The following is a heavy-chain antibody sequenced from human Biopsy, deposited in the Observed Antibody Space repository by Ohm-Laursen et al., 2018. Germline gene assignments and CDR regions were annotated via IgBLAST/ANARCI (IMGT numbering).Heavy chain of an antibody. CDR3: ARGSNDFGGLYFTR. D-gene: IGHD4-23*01. J-gene: IGHJ4*02. V-gene: IGHV4-59*11. CDR1: GGSFTGHY. Sequence: DTLSLTCTVSGGSFTGHYWSWIRQPPGKGLEWIGHISYTGYTSYNASLKSRVTISADTSRNHFSLRLSSLTAADTAVYYCARGSNDFGGLYFTRWGQGTLLTVSS. CDR2: ISYTGYT.